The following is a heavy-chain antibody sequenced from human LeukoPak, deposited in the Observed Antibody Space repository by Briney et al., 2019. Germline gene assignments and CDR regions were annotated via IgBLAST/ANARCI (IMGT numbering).Heavy chain of an antibody. V-gene: IGHV1-69*01. J-gene: IGHJ4*02. CDR2: IIPSFGTV. Sequence: SVKVSCKASGTTFRSYAINWVRQAPGQGLEWMVAIIPSFGTVKYAQKFQGRVTMTADESTSTAYMDLNYLRSDDTAVYFCARATSANEYSYGFHFDYWGQGTLVTVSS. D-gene: IGHD5-18*01. CDR3: ARATSANEYSYGFHFDY. CDR1: GTTFRSYA.